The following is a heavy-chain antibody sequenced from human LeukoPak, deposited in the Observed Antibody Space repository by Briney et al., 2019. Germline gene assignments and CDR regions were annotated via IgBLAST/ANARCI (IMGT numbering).Heavy chain of an antibody. CDR1: GFTFSSYS. D-gene: IGHD2-2*01. V-gene: IGHV3-21*01. J-gene: IGHJ3*02. CDR3: ARDISSLVLPTSDAFDI. CDR2: ISSSSSYI. Sequence: GGSLRLSCAASGFTFSSYSMNWVRQAPGKGLEWVSSISSSSSYIYYADSVKGRLTISRDNAKNSLYLQMNSLRAEDTAVYYCARDISSLVLPTSDAFDIWGQGTMVTVSS.